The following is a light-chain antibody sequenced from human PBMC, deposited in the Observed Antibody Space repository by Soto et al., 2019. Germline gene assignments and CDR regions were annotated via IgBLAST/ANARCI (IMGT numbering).Light chain of an antibody. CDR3: QQTNNFPPT. CDR2: GAF. V-gene: IGKV1-12*01. Sequence: DVQMTQSPSSVSASVGDRVTITCRASQDITSWLAWYQQKPGKAPKLLIYGAFSLQRGVPLRFSGRGSGTDFTLTISSLQPEDFAIYYCQQTNNFPPTFGGGTKVDIK. CDR1: QDITSW. J-gene: IGKJ4*01.